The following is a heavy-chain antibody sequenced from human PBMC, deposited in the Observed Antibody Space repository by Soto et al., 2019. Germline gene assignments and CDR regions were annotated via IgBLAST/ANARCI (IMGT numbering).Heavy chain of an antibody. CDR1: GYTFTSYG. D-gene: IGHD3-10*01. V-gene: IGHV1-18*01. CDR3: ARAPVLWFGSKKRATFDP. J-gene: IGHJ5*02. CDR2: ISAYNGNT. Sequence: SVKVACKTSGYTFTSYGISWVRQAPGQGLEWMGWISAYNGNTNYAQKLQGRVTMTTDTSTSTAYMELRSLRSDDTAVFYCARAPVLWFGSKKRATFDPWGQGTLVTVSS.